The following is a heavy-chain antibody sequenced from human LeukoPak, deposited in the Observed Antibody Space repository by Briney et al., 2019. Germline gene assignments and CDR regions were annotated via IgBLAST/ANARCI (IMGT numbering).Heavy chain of an antibody. CDR3: ARGYCSGGSCYYGMDV. Sequence: SETLSLTCTVSGGSISSYYWSWIRQPPGKGLEWIGYIYYSGSTNYNPSLKSRVTISVDTSKNQFSLKLSSVTAADTAVYYCARGYCSGGSCYYGMDVWGRGTTVTVSS. J-gene: IGHJ6*02. CDR2: IYYSGST. D-gene: IGHD2-15*01. V-gene: IGHV4-59*01. CDR1: GGSISSYY.